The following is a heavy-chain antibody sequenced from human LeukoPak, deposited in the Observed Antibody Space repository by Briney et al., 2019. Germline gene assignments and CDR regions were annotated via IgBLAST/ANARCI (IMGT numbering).Heavy chain of an antibody. D-gene: IGHD3-10*01. CDR2: ISGSGGST. CDR1: GFTFSSYA. J-gene: IGHJ4*02. V-gene: IGHV3-23*01. Sequence: GGSLRLSCAASGFTFSSYAMSWVRQAPGKGLEWVSAISGSGGSTYYADSVKGRFTISRDNSKNTLYLQMNSLRAEDTAVYYCAKDPAYYGSGSLGGWGQGTLVTVSS. CDR3: AKDPAYYGSGSLGG.